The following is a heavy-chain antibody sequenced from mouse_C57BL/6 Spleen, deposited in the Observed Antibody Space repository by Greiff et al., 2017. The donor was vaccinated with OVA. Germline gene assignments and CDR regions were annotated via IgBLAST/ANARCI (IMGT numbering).Heavy chain of an antibody. D-gene: IGHD2-4*01. V-gene: IGHV5-4*03. Sequence: EVKLVESGGGLVKPGGSLKLSCAASGFTFSSYAMSWVRQTPEKRLEWVATISDGGSYTYYPDNVKGRFTISRDNAKNNLYLQMSHLKSEDTAMYYCARVYYDYDGGFDVWGTGTTGTVSS. CDR2: ISDGGSYT. CDR1: GFTFSSYA. CDR3: ARVYYDYDGGFDV. J-gene: IGHJ1*03.